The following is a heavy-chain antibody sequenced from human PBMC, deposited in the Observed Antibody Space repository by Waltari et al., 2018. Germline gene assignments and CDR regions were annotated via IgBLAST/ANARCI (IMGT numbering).Heavy chain of an antibody. CDR3: ARDGSSGSYPGVY. V-gene: IGHV3-21*01. CDR1: GFTFSSYS. CDR2: ISSSSSYI. Sequence: EVQLVESGGGLVKPGGSLRLSCAASGFTFSSYSMNWVRQAPGKGLEWVSSISSSSSYIYYADTVKGRFTISRDNAKNSLYLQMNSLRAEDTAVYYCARDGSSGSYPGVYGGQGTLVTVSS. D-gene: IGHD1-26*01. J-gene: IGHJ4*02.